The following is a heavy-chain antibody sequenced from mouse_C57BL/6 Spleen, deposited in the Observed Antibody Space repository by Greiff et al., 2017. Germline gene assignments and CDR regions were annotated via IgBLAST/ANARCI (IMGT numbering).Heavy chain of an antibody. CDR2: INPNNGGT. CDR3: ARSGTTVPWFAY. CDR1: GYTFTDYY. Sequence: EVQLQQSGPELVKPGASVKISCKASGYTFTDYYMNWVKQSHGKSLEWIGDINPNNGGTSYNQKFKGKATLTVDKSSSTAYMELRSLTSEDSAVYYCARSGTTVPWFAYWGQGTLVTVSA. D-gene: IGHD1-1*01. V-gene: IGHV1-26*01. J-gene: IGHJ3*01.